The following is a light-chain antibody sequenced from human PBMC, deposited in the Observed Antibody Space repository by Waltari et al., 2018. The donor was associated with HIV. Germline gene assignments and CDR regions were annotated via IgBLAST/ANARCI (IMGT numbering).Light chain of an antibody. CDR3: AAWDDNRNAVV. J-gene: IGLJ2*01. CDR2: SNN. CDR1: SSNRGSHT. V-gene: IGLV1-44*01. Sequence: QSVLTQPPSASGTPGQRVAISCSGRSSNRGSHTITWYQQLSGTAPKLLINSNNQRPSGVPARFSGSKSGTSGSLAISGLQSEDEADYYCAAWDDNRNAVVFGGGTKLTVL.